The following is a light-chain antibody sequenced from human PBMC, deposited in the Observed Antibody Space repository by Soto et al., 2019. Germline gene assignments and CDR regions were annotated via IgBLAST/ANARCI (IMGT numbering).Light chain of an antibody. CDR1: QSVSSY. CDR2: DAS. J-gene: IGKJ4*01. CDR3: QQRSSWLT. V-gene: IGKV3-11*01. Sequence: IVLTQSPATLSLSPGERATLSCRASQSVSSYLAWYQQKPGQAPRLLIYDASNRATGTPARFSGSGSGTDFTLTISELEAEDFAVYYCQQRSSWLTFGGGTKVEIK.